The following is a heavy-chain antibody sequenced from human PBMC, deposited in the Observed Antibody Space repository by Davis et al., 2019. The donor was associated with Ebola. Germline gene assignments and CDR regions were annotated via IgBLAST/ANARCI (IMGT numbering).Heavy chain of an antibody. CDR3: ARPVGGVAARWGAFDI. V-gene: IGHV4-39*01. Sequence: MPSETLSLTCTVSGGSISSYYWGWIRQPPGKGLEWIGSIYYSGSTYYNPSLKSRVTISVDTSKNQFSLKLSSVTAADTAVYYCARPVGGVAARWGAFDIWGQGTMVTVSS. CDR2: IYYSGST. CDR1: GGSISSYY. D-gene: IGHD6-6*01. J-gene: IGHJ3*02.